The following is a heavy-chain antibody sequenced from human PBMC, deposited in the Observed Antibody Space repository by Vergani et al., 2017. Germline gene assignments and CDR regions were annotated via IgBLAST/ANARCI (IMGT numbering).Heavy chain of an antibody. CDR2: ISSSSSTI. Sequence: EVQLVESGGGLVQPGGSLRLSCAASGFTFSSYSMNWVRQAPGKGLEWVSYISSSSSTIYYADSVKGRFTISRDNAKNSLYLQMNSLRAEDTALYHCAKTYSSSSYYYYYMDVWGKGTTVTVSS. D-gene: IGHD6-6*01. CDR1: GFTFSSYS. V-gene: IGHV3-48*01. CDR3: AKTYSSSSYYYYYMDV. J-gene: IGHJ6*03.